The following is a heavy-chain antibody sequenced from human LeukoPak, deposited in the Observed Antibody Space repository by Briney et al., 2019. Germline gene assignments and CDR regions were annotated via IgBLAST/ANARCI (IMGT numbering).Heavy chain of an antibody. CDR1: GFTFGDYS. CDR2: ISGSGSTI. CDR3: ARHQAMVLLGGSPIAFDI. D-gene: IGHD5-18*01. Sequence: PGGSLRLSCAASGFTFGDYSMTWIRQAPGKGLEWVSYISGSGSTIYYADSVKGRFTISRDNAKNSLYLQMNSLRAEDTAVYYCARHQAMVLLGGSPIAFDIWGQGTMVTVSS. J-gene: IGHJ3*02. V-gene: IGHV3-11*04.